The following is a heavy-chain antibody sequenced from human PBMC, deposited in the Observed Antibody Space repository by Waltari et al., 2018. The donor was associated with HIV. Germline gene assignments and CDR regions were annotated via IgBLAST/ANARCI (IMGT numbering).Heavy chain of an antibody. V-gene: IGHV3-23*01. D-gene: IGHD2-15*01. Sequence: EVQVLESGGGLVQPGGSLRLSCAASGLTFSRYAMGWVRQAPGKGLEWVSGFSVRGDPYYADSVKGRFTISRDNSKNTVYQQMNSLRVEDTAVYYCASAFGGNDLDVWGQGTTVTVSS. CDR1: GLTFSRYA. CDR2: FSVRGDP. CDR3: ASAFGGNDLDV. J-gene: IGHJ6*02.